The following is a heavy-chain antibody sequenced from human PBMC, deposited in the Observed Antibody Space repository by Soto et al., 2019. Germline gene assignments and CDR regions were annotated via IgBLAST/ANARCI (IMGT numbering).Heavy chain of an antibody. D-gene: IGHD4-17*01. V-gene: IGHV3-23*01. Sequence: EVQLLESGGGLVQPGGSLRLSCAASGFTFSSYAMSWVRQAPGKGLEWVSAISGSGGSTYYADSVKGRFTISRDNSKNTLYLQMNSLRAEDTAVYYCAKDPSLGDYEFAEYFQHWGQGTLVTVSS. CDR1: GFTFSSYA. CDR3: AKDPSLGDYEFAEYFQH. CDR2: ISGSGGST. J-gene: IGHJ1*01.